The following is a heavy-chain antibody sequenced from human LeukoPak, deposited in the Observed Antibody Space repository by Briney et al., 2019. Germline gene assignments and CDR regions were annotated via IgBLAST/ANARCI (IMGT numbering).Heavy chain of an antibody. Sequence: GGSLRLSCAASGFTFSSYSMNWVRQAPGKGLEWVSAISGSGGSTYYADSVKGRFTISRDNSKNTLYLQMNSLRAEDTAVYYCAKAGTYYYDSSGYSFDYWGQGTLVTVSS. V-gene: IGHV3-23*01. CDR3: AKAGTYYYDSSGYSFDY. CDR1: GFTFSSYS. CDR2: ISGSGGST. D-gene: IGHD3-22*01. J-gene: IGHJ4*02.